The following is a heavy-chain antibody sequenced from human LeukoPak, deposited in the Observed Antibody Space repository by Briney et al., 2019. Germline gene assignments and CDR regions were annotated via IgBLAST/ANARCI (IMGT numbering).Heavy chain of an antibody. CDR1: GYTFTSYG. V-gene: IGHV1-18*01. CDR2: ISAYNGNT. Sequence: ASVKVSRKASGYTFTSYGISWVRQAPEQGLEWMGWISAYNGNTNYAQKLQGRVTMTTDTSTSTAYMELRSLRSDDTAVYYCARDTSGYGDLGFDYWGQGTLVTVSS. J-gene: IGHJ4*02. CDR3: ARDTSGYGDLGFDY. D-gene: IGHD4-17*01.